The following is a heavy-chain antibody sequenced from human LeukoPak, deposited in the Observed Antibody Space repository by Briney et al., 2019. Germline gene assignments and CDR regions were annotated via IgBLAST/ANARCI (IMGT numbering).Heavy chain of an antibody. J-gene: IGHJ4*02. CDR1: GFTFSSYE. V-gene: IGHV3-48*03. Sequence: GGSLRLSCAASGFTFSSYEMNWVRQAPGKGLEWVSYISSSGSTIYYADSVKGRFTISRDNAKNSLYLQMNSLRVEDTAVYYCATDGYCSGGSCSIAAFDYWGQGTLVTVSS. CDR3: ATDGYCSGGSCSIAAFDY. D-gene: IGHD2-15*01. CDR2: ISSSGSTI.